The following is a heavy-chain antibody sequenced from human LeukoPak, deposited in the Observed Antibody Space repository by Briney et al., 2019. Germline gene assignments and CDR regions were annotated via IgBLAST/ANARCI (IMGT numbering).Heavy chain of an antibody. D-gene: IGHD6-19*01. J-gene: IGHJ4*02. CDR2: ISYDGSNK. CDR3: ALPSSGWRFDY. V-gene: IGHV3-30*03. Sequence: PGGSLRLSCAASGFTFSSYGMHWVRQAPGKGLEWVAVISYDGSNKYYADSVKGRFTISRDNSKNTLYLQMNSLRAEDTAVYYCALPSSGWRFDYWGQGALVTVSS. CDR1: GFTFSSYG.